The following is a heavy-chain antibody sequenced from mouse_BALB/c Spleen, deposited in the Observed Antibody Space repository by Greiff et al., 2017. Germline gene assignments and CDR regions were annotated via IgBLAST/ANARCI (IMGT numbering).Heavy chain of an antibody. J-gene: IGHJ1*01. CDR1: GFTFTDYY. V-gene: IGHV7-3*02. CDR3: ARDRRGSYWYFDV. D-gene: IGHD1-3*01. CDR2: IRNKANGYTT. Sequence: EVKLVESGGGLVQPGGSLRLSCATSGFTFTDYYMSWVRQPPGKALEWLGFIRNKANGYTTEYSASVKGRFTISRDNSQSILYLQMNTLRAEDSATYYCARDRRGSYWYFDVWGAGTTVTVSS.